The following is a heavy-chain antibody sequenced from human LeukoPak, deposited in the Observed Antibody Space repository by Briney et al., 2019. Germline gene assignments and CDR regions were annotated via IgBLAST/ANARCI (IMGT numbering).Heavy chain of an antibody. CDR1: GGSFSGYY. D-gene: IGHD2-2*01. CDR2: INHSGST. CDR3: ARFQGDIVVVPAARSFDY. Sequence: PSETLSLTCAVYGGSFSGYYWSWIRQPPGKGLEWIGEINHSGSTNYNPSLKSRVTISVDTSKNQFSLKLSSVTAADTAVYYCARFQGDIVVVPAARSFDYWGQGTLVTVSS. J-gene: IGHJ4*02. V-gene: IGHV4-34*01.